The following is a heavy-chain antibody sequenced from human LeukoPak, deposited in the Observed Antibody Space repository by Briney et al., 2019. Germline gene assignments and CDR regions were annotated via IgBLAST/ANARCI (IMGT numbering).Heavy chain of an antibody. Sequence: GGSLRLSCTTSGFTFSSYSMNWVRQAPGKGLEWVGLIKNKHEHQATDYAAPVRERFIITRDDSSSTLFLQMNSLKTEDTAVYYCVTDANRILGARGTGYWGQGILVTVSS. V-gene: IGHV3-15*07. CDR3: VTDANRILGARGTGY. CDR1: GFTFSSYS. D-gene: IGHD1-26*01. CDR2: IKNKHEHQAT. J-gene: IGHJ4*02.